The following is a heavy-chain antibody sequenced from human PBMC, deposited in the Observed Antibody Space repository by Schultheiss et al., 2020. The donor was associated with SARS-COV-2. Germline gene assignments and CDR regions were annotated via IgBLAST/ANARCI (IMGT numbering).Heavy chain of an antibody. Sequence: SETLSLTCTVSGGSISSYYWSWIRQPPGKGLEWIGEINHSGSTNYHPSLKSRVTMSVDTSKNQFSLKLSSVTAADTAVYYCATADPRVGAPDYWGQGTLVTVSS. J-gene: IGHJ4*02. V-gene: IGHV4-59*01. CDR2: INHSGST. CDR1: GGSISSYY. D-gene: IGHD1-26*01. CDR3: ATADPRVGAPDY.